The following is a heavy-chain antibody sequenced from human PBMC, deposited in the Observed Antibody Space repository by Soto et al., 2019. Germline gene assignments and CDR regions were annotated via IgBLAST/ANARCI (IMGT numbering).Heavy chain of an antibody. D-gene: IGHD4-4*01. V-gene: IGHV1-3*01. CDR3: ARGLQWGYYYYGMDV. CDR2: INAGSGNT. Sequence: VRQAPGQRLEWMGWINAGSGNTKYSQKFQGRVTITRDTSASTAYMELSSLRSEDTAVYYCARGLQWGYYYYGMDVWGQGTTVTVSS. J-gene: IGHJ6*02.